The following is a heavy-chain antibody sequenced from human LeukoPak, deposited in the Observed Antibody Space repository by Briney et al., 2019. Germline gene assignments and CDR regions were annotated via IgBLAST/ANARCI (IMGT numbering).Heavy chain of an antibody. CDR1: GGTFNNFA. D-gene: IGHD6-13*01. CDR3: ARGPHTSSWYKHAFDI. J-gene: IGHJ3*02. CDR2: IFPVFGTP. Sequence: SVKVSCKASGGTFNNFAICWVRQAPGQGLEWMGGIFPVFGTPTYAQKFQGRVTITADESTRTARMELSSLRSDDTAVYYCARGPHTSSWYKHAFDIWAQGTMVTVSS. V-gene: IGHV1-69*01.